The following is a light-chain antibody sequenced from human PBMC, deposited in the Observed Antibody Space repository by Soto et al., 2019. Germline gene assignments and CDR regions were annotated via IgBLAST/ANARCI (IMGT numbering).Light chain of an antibody. J-gene: IGKJ5*01. Sequence: EIVLTQSPGTLSLSPGERATLSCTASQSVNTNYLAWYQQKSGQAPRLLIYGASSRAPGIPDRFSGSGSGTDFTLTISRLEPEDFAAYFCQQYGSSPITFGQGTRLEIK. V-gene: IGKV3-20*01. CDR1: QSVNTNY. CDR3: QQYGSSPIT. CDR2: GAS.